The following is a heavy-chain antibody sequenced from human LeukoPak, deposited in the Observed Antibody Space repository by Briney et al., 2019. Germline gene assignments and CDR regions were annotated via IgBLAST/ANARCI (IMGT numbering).Heavy chain of an antibody. Sequence: ASVKVSCKASGYTFSSYGISWVRQAPGQGLEWMGWISAYNGNTNYAQMVQGRVTMTTDTSTSTAYMEVRSLRSNDTAMYYCARDVGDIVTVPAAISVPWGQGTLVTVSS. D-gene: IGHD2-2*01. J-gene: IGHJ5*02. V-gene: IGHV1-18*01. CDR2: ISAYNGNT. CDR1: GYTFSSYG. CDR3: ARDVGDIVTVPAAISVP.